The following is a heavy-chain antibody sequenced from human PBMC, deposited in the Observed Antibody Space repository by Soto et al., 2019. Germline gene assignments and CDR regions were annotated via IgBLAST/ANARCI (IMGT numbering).Heavy chain of an antibody. CDR1: GISFSRKA. V-gene: IGHV3-30-3*01. D-gene: IGHD2-8*01. Sequence: PGGSLGLSCAASGISFSRKAMHWVRQAPGKGLEWVSIISYDGSNNYYEDSVQGRFTIARDNSNNTLYLQMNSLSADDTDVDYCARETVSDIVIMIYSTSTHGMDVWGQGPTVTVS. CDR3: ARETVSDIVIMIYSTSTHGMDV. J-gene: IGHJ6*02. CDR2: ISYDGSNN.